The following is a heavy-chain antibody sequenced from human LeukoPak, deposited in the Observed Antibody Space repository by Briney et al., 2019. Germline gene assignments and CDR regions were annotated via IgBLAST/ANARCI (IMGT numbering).Heavy chain of an antibody. CDR2: FYTSGST. Sequence: SETLSLTCTVSGGSISSYYWSWIRQPAGKGLEWIGRFYTSGSTNYNPSLKSRVTMSVDTSKNQFSLKLSSVTAADTAVYYCASEGGYYYGSGSYYVQFDYWGQGTLVTVSS. D-gene: IGHD3-10*01. V-gene: IGHV4-4*07. CDR3: ASEGGYYYGSGSYYVQFDY. CDR1: GGSISSYY. J-gene: IGHJ4*02.